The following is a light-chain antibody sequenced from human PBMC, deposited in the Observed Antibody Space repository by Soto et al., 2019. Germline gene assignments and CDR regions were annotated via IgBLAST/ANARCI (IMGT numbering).Light chain of an antibody. Sequence: QSVLTQPASVSGSPGQSITISCTGTSSDVGSYNLVSWYQQHPGKAPKRMIYEVSKRPSGVSNRFSGSKSGNTASLTISGLQAEDEADYYCCSYAGSSNYVFGSGTKVTVL. J-gene: IGLJ1*01. CDR2: EVS. V-gene: IGLV2-23*02. CDR1: SSDVGSYNL. CDR3: CSYAGSSNYV.